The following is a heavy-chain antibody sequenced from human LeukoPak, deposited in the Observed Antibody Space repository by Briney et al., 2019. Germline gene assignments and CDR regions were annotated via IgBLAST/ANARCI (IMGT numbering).Heavy chain of an antibody. CDR2: IYTSGST. D-gene: IGHD3-10*01. CDR3: TGGELYYFDY. J-gene: IGHJ4*02. CDR1: GGSFSGYY. V-gene: IGHV4-59*10. Sequence: SETLSFTCAVYGGSFSGYYWSWIRQPAGKGLEWIGRIYTSGSTNYNPSLKSRVTMSVDTSKNQFSLKLSSVTAADTAVYYCTGGELYYFDYWGQGTLVTVSS.